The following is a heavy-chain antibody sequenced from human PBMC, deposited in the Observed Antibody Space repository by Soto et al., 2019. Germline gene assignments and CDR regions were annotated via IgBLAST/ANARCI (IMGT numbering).Heavy chain of an antibody. CDR2: IRSKAYGGTT. CDR3: TQGEVGYYYCMDF. V-gene: IGHV3-49*04. CDR1: GFTFGDYA. J-gene: IGHJ6*02. Sequence: PGGSLRLSCTASGFTFGDYAMSWVRQAPGKGLEWVGFIRSKAYGGTTEYAASVKGRFTISRDDSKSIAYLQMNSLKTEDTAVYYCTQGEVGYYYCMDFWGQGTTVTGSS. D-gene: IGHD3-16*01.